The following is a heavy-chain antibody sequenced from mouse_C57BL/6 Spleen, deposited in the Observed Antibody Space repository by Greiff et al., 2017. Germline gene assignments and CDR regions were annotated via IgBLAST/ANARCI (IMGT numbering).Heavy chain of an antibody. Sequence: VQLQQSGAELVKPGASVKLSCTASGFNIKDYYMHWVKQRTEQGLEWIGRIDPEDGETKYAPKFQGKATITADTSSNTAYLQLSSLTSEDTAVYYCVGIATVVAPYFDVWGTGTTVTVSS. V-gene: IGHV14-2*01. D-gene: IGHD1-1*01. CDR1: GFNIKDYY. J-gene: IGHJ1*03. CDR2: IDPEDGET. CDR3: VGIATVVAPYFDV.